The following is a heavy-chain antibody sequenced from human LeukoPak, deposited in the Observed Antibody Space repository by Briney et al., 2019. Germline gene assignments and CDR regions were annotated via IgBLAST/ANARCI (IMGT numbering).Heavy chain of an antibody. V-gene: IGHV3-21*01. CDR3: ARALVGATTVDY. CDR1: GFTFSSYS. Sequence: GGSLRLSCAASGFTFSSYSMNWVRQAPGKGLEWVSSISSSSSYIYYADSVKGRFTISRDNAKNSLYLQMNSLRAEDTAVYYCARALVGATTVDYWGQGTLVPVSS. D-gene: IGHD1-26*01. J-gene: IGHJ4*02. CDR2: ISSSSSYI.